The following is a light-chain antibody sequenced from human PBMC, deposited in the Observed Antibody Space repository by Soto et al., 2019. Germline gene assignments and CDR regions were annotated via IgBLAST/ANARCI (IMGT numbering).Light chain of an antibody. J-gene: IGKJ4*01. CDR1: QDLNSW. Sequence: DIRLTQSPSSVSASVGDRVTITCRASQDLNSWLAWYQQKPGEAPKLVIYTTSTLQGGVPSRFSGSGSATDFTLTISSLQPEDFATYYCQQTHSFPPTFGGGTKVENK. V-gene: IGKV1-12*01. CDR3: QQTHSFPPT. CDR2: TTS.